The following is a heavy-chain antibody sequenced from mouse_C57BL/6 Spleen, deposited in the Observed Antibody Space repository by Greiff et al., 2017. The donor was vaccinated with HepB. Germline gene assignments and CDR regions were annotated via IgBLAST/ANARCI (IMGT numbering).Heavy chain of an antibody. CDR2: INPYNGDT. V-gene: IGHV1-20*01. CDR3: ARLGYGSLWYFDV. CDR1: GYSFTGYF. J-gene: IGHJ1*03. Sequence: EVQLQQSGPELVKPGDSVKISCKASGYSFTGYFMNWVMQSHGKSLEWIGRINPYNGDTFYNQKFKGKATLTVDKSSSTAHMELRSLTSEDSAVYYCARLGYGSLWYFDVWGTGTTVTVSS. D-gene: IGHD1-1*01.